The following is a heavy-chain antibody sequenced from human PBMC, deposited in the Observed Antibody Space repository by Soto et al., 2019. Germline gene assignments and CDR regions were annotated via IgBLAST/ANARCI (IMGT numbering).Heavy chain of an antibody. D-gene: IGHD2-2*01. CDR3: AVRSRSTSYYYYYYYGMDV. J-gene: IGHJ6*02. Sequence: QVQLVQSGAEVKKPGSSVKVSCKASGGTFSSYAISWVRQAPGQGLEWMGGIIPIFGTANYAQKCQGRVTITADESTSTAYMELSSLRSEDTAVYYCAVRSRSTSYYYYYYYGMDVWGQGTTVTVSS. CDR2: IIPIFGTA. CDR1: GGTFSSYA. V-gene: IGHV1-69*01.